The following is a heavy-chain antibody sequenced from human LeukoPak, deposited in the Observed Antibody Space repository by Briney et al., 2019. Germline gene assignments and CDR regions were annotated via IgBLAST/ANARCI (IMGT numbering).Heavy chain of an antibody. V-gene: IGHV3-53*01. CDR2: IYSGGST. J-gene: IGHJ3*02. CDR1: GFTVSSNY. D-gene: IGHD3-16*01. CDR3: ATDTYYDYVWGSHIDAFDI. Sequence: GALRLSCAASGFTVSSNYMSWVRQAPGKGLEWVSVIYSGGSTCYADSVKGRFTISRDNSKNTLYLQMNSLRAEDTAVYYCATDTYYDYVWGSHIDAFDIWGQGTMVTVSS.